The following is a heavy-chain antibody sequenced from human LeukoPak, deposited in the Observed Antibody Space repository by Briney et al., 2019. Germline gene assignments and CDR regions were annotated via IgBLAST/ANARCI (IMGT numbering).Heavy chain of an antibody. CDR2: IYTSGST. CDR1: GGSFSSGSYY. J-gene: IGHJ4*02. D-gene: IGHD3-3*01. CDR3: ARDRRDFWSGYYQVDY. V-gene: IGHV4-61*02. Sequence: SETLSLTCTVSGGSFSSGSYYWSWIRQPAGKGLEWIGRIYTSGSTNYNPSLKSRVTISVDTSKNQFSLKLSSVTAADTAVYYCARDRRDFWSGYYQVDYWGQGTLVTVSS.